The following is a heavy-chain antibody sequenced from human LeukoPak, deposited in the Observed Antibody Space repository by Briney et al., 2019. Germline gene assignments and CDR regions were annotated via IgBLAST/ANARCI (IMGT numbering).Heavy chain of an antibody. V-gene: IGHV1-69*13. CDR3: ARGSSITMIRGEGVYGMDV. CDR1: GGTVSSYA. D-gene: IGHD3-10*01. Sequence: SVKVSCKASGGTVSSYAISWVRQAPGQGLEWMGGIIPIFGTANYAQKFQGRVTISADESTSTAYMELSSLRYEDTAVYYCARGSSITMIRGEGVYGMDVWGQGTTVTVSS. CDR2: IIPIFGTA. J-gene: IGHJ6*02.